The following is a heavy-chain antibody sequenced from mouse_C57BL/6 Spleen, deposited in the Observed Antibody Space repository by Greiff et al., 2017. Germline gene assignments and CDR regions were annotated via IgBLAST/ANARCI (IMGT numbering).Heavy chain of an antibody. V-gene: IGHV1-81*01. D-gene: IGHD1-1*01. J-gene: IGHJ2*01. CDR2: IYPRSGNT. Sequence: QVQLQQSGAELARPGASVKLSCKASGYTFTSYGISWVKQRTGQGLEWIGEIYPRSGNTYYNEKFKGKATMTADKSSSTAYMELRSLTSEDSAVYFCERRTTVVGRGFDDWGQGPTLTVSS. CDR3: ERRTTVVGRGFDD. CDR1: GYTFTSYG.